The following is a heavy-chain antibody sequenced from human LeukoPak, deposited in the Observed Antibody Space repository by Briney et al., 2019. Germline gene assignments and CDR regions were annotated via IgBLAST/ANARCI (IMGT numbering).Heavy chain of an antibody. CDR1: GGSISINTYH. D-gene: IGHD2-15*01. CDR2: IYSTGTT. J-gene: IGHJ3*02. Sequence: SETLSLTCTVSGGSISINTYHWSWIRQPPGKGLEWIGNIYSTGTTYYNPSLKSRVTISLNTSKNQFSLKLTSVTAADTAVYYCARAGCSGGSCSQSRGAFDIWGQGTMVTVSS. V-gene: IGHV4-39*07. CDR3: ARAGCSGGSCSQSRGAFDI.